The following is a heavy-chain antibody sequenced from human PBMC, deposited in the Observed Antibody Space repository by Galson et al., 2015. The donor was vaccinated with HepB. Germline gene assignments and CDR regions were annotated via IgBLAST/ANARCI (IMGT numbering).Heavy chain of an antibody. CDR2: ISAYNGNT. CDR1: GYTFTSYG. V-gene: IGHV1-18*01. Sequence: SVKVSCKASGYTFTSYGISWVRQAPGQGLEWMGWISAYNGNTNYAQKLQGRVTMTTDTSTSTAYMELRSLRSDDTAVYYCARARYSSGWADAFDIWGQGTMVTVSS. CDR3: ARARYSSGWADAFDI. D-gene: IGHD6-19*01. J-gene: IGHJ3*02.